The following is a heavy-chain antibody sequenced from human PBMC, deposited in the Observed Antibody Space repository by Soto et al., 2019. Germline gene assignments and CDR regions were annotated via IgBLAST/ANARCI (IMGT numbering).Heavy chain of an antibody. CDR2: IYLGDSDT. CDR1: GYSFTSYW. Sequence: GESLKISCKGSGYSFTSYWIGWVRQMPGKGLEWMGIIYLGDSDTRHSPSFQGQVTISADKSISTAYLQWSSLKASDTAMYYCARQTYCSSTSCYTVDSWGQGTLVTVSS. CDR3: ARQTYCSSTSCYTVDS. J-gene: IGHJ5*01. D-gene: IGHD2-2*02. V-gene: IGHV5-51*01.